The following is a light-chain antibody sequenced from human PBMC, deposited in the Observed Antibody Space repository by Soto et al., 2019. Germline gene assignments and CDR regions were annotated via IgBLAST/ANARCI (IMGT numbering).Light chain of an antibody. CDR1: QSVSSN. J-gene: IGKJ2*01. CDR2: GAS. V-gene: IGKV3-15*01. CDR3: QQYNNWPPAT. Sequence: EIVMTQSPATLSVSPGERATLSCRASQSVSSNLAWYQQKPGQAPRLLIYGASTRATGIPARFSGSGSRTAFTLTISSLQSEDFAVYYCQQYNNWPPATFGQGTKLEIK.